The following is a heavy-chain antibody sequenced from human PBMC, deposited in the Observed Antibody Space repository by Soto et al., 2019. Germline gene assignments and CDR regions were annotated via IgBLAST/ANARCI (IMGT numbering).Heavy chain of an antibody. V-gene: IGHV2-5*01. CDR3: SHRRNSCSGGPCQVWSDT. J-gene: IGHJ5*02. CDR2: VYGNDEK. CDR1: GFSLTHVGLA. D-gene: IGHD2-15*01. Sequence: SGPTLVNPTQTLTLTCTFSGFSLTHVGLAVGWIRQPPGKALEWLALVYGNDEKFYSPSLKSRLTISKDTSKNQVVLTMTNMGPVDTATYYCSHRRNSCSGGPCQVWSDTLGQGTLVTGSS.